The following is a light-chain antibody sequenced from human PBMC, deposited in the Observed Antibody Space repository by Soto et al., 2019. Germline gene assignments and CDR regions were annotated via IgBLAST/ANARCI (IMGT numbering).Light chain of an antibody. CDR3: AALDGSLKGWV. Sequence: QSVLTQPPSASGTPGQGVTFSCSGSSSNIGSNFVYWYQHLPGKAPKLLIYRNHQRPSGVPDRLSGSKSGTSASLAISGLRSEDEADYYCAALDGSLKGWVFGGGTKLTVL. CDR2: RNH. J-gene: IGLJ3*02. V-gene: IGLV1-47*01. CDR1: SSNIGSNF.